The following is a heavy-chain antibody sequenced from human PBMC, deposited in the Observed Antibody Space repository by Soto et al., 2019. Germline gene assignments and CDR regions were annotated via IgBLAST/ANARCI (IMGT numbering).Heavy chain of an antibody. V-gene: IGHV3-21*01. CDR3: AKDLIVATIYLGGMDV. Sequence: GGSLRLSCAASGFTFSSYSMNWARQAPGKGLEWVSSISSSSSYIYYADSVKGRFTSSRDNAKNSLYLQMNSLRAEDTAVYYCAKDLIVATIYLGGMDVWGQGTTVTSP. CDR2: ISSSSSYI. J-gene: IGHJ6*02. D-gene: IGHD5-12*01. CDR1: GFTFSSYS.